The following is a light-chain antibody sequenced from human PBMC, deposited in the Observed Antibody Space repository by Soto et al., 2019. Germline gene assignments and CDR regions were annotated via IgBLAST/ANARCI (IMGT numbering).Light chain of an antibody. J-gene: IGKJ1*01. CDR3: QQYNSYPWT. CDR2: DAS. Sequence: DIQMTQSPSTLSESVGDRVTITRRASQSISSWLAWYQQKKGKAPKLLIYDASSLESGVPSRFRGSGSGTEFTLTISRLQPDDVETDYCQQYNSYPWTFGQGTKVDIK. CDR1: QSISSW. V-gene: IGKV1-5*01.